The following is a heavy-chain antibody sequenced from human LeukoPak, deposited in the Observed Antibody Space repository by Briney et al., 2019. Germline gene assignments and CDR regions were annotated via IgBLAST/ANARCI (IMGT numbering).Heavy chain of an antibody. CDR1: GFAFDDYA. D-gene: IGHD3-10*01. V-gene: IGHV3-9*01. Sequence: PGGSLRLSCAASGFAFDDYAMHWVRQAPGKGLEWVSGISWNSGSIGYADSVKGRFTISRDNAKNSLYLQMNSLRAEDTALYYCAKDMYHGSGSSAFDYWGQGTLVTVSS. J-gene: IGHJ4*02. CDR3: AKDMYHGSGSSAFDY. CDR2: ISWNSGSI.